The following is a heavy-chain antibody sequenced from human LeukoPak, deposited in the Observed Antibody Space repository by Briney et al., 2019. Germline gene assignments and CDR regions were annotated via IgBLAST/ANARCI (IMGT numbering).Heavy chain of an antibody. Sequence: PSETLSLTCTVSGYSISSGYYWGWIRQPPGKGLEWIGSICHSGSNYYNPSLKSRVTISMDTSKKQFSLQLSSVTAADTAVYYCARDVTPATLWGQGTLVTVSS. CDR3: ARDVTPATL. D-gene: IGHD3-16*01. V-gene: IGHV4-38-2*02. CDR1: GYSISSGYY. J-gene: IGHJ4*02. CDR2: ICHSGSN.